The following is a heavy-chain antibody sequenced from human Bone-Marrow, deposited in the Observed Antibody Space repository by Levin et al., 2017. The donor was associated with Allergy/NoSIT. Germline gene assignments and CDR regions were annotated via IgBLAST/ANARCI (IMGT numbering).Heavy chain of an antibody. V-gene: IGHV2-5*01. CDR1: GFSLSTAGVG. D-gene: IGHD3-3*01. CDR3: VYYNFWAASSPPDF. Sequence: QTLSLTCNVSGFSLSTAGVGVGWIRQPPGKALQWLALIFWNDDNRYSPSLKTRLTITKDTSKNHVVLTMTNMDPVDTATYYCVYYNFWAASSPPDFWGQGTLVTVSS. CDR2: IFWNDDN. J-gene: IGHJ4*02.